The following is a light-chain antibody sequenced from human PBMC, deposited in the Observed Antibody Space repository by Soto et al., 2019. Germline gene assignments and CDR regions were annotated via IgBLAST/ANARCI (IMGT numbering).Light chain of an antibody. Sequence: DFQMTQSPSSLSAFVGDRVTITCRASQSISNFLNWYQQKPGKAPKVLIYAASNLQSGVPSRFSGSGSGTDFTLTISSLQPEDFATYYCQQSYGTPWTFGQGTKVEIK. CDR2: AAS. V-gene: IGKV1-39*01. J-gene: IGKJ1*01. CDR3: QQSYGTPWT. CDR1: QSISNF.